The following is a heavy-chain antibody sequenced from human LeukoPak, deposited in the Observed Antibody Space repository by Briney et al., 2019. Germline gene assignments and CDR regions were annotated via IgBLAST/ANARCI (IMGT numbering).Heavy chain of an antibody. CDR3: AKETRRIAAAVDAFDI. Sequence: GGSLRLSCAASGFTFSSYWMSWVRQAPGKGLEWVANIKQDGSEKYYVDSVKGRFTISRDNSKNTLYLQMNSLRAEDTAVYYCAKETRRIAAAVDAFDIWGQGTMVTVSS. CDR1: GFTFSSYW. J-gene: IGHJ3*02. V-gene: IGHV3-7*03. D-gene: IGHD6-13*01. CDR2: IKQDGSEK.